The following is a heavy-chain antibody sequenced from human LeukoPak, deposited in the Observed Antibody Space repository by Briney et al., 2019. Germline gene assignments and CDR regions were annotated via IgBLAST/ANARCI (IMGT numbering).Heavy chain of an antibody. Sequence: GGSLRLSCAASGFTFSSYGMHWVRQASGKGLEWVGRTRSKANSYATAYAASVKGRFTISRDDSKNTAYLQMNSLKTEDTAVYYCTRQVITGVCWGQGTLVTVSS. CDR1: GFTFSSYG. J-gene: IGHJ4*02. CDR2: TRSKANSYAT. D-gene: IGHD3-22*01. CDR3: TRQVITGVC. V-gene: IGHV3-73*01.